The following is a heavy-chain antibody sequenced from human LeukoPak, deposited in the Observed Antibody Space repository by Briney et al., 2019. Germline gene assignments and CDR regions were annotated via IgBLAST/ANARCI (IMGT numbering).Heavy chain of an antibody. CDR3: ARDSHGTFGYYYYGMDV. CDR1: GGSISSGSYY. V-gene: IGHV4-61*02. J-gene: IGHJ6*02. D-gene: IGHD1-14*01. CDR2: IYTSGST. Sequence: SQTLSLTCTVSGGSISSGSYYWSWIRQPAGKGLEWIGRIYTSGSTNYNPSLKSRVTISVDTSKNQFSLKLSSVTAADTAVYYCARDSHGTFGYYYYGMDVWAKGPRSPSP.